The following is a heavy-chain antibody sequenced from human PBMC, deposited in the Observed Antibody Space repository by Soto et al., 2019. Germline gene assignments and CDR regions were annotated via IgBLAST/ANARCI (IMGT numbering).Heavy chain of an antibody. V-gene: IGHV4-59*01. CDR2: IYYSGST. Sequence: PETLSLTCTVSGGSISRYYWSWIRQPPGKGLEWIGYIYYSGSTNYNPSLKSRVTISVDTSKNQFSLKLSSVTAADTAVYYCAREVHDISALDYWGQGTLVTVSS. CDR3: AREVHDISALDY. CDR1: GGSISRYY. D-gene: IGHD3-9*01. J-gene: IGHJ4*02.